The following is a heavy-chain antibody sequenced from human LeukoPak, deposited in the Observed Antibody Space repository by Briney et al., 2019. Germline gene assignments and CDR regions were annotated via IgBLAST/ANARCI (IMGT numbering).Heavy chain of an antibody. Sequence: GGSLRLSCAASGFIFDDYAMHWVRQAPGKGLEWVSCINWNSGSIGYADSVKGRFTISRDNAKNSLYLQMNSLRAEDTALYYCAKWAATGGLEYWGQGALVTVPS. D-gene: IGHD1-14*01. CDR2: INWNSGSI. CDR1: GFIFDDYA. V-gene: IGHV3-9*01. J-gene: IGHJ4*02. CDR3: AKWAATGGLEY.